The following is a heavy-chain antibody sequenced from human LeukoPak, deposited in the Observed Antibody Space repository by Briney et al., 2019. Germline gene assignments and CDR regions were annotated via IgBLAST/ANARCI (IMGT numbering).Heavy chain of an antibody. V-gene: IGHV3-30*04. D-gene: IGHD2-2*01. J-gene: IGHJ4*02. CDR2: ISYDESNK. CDR1: GFTFSSYA. CDR3: VTYQLLLYGFDY. Sequence: GGSLRLSCAVSGFTFSSYAMHWVRQAPGKGLEWVAVISYDESNKYYADSVKGRFTISRDNSKNTLFLQMDSLRAEDTAVYYCVTYQLLLYGFDYWGQGTLVTVSS.